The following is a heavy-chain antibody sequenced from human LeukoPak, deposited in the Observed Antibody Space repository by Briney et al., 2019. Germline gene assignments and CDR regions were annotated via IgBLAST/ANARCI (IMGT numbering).Heavy chain of an antibody. CDR2: IYSGGST. CDR3: ARDRRDYYDSSGYYYFDY. V-gene: IGHV3-66*01. J-gene: IGHJ4*02. CDR1: GFTFSSYA. Sequence: PGGSLRLSCAASGFTFSSYAMSWVRQAPGKGLEWVSVIYSGGSTYYADSVKGRFTIPRDNSKNTLYLQMNSLRAEDTAVYYCARDRRDYYDSSGYYYFDYWGQGTLVTVSS. D-gene: IGHD3-22*01.